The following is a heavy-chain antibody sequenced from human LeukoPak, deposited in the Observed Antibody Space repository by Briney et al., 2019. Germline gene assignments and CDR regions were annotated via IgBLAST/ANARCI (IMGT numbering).Heavy chain of an antibody. CDR3: VGDKHADVQTGGFES. CDR1: GFTFDDYT. D-gene: IGHD2-8*02. CDR2: ISWDGKIT. Sequence: PGGSLRLSCAASGFTFDDYTMHWVRLPPGKGLQWVSLISWDGKITHYEEAVKGRFTTSRDNTKNSLDLQMSDLREEDTAFYYCVGDKHADVQTGGFESWGQGTLVTVSS. J-gene: IGHJ4*02. V-gene: IGHV3-43*01.